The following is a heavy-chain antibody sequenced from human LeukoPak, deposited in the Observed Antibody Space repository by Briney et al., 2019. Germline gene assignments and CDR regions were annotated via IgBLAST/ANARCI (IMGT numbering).Heavy chain of an antibody. Sequence: GRSLRLSCAASGITFSTYGMYWVRQAPGKGLEWVAVISHDGNNKYYADSVKGRFTISRDNSKNTLYLQMNSLRAEDTAVYYCAKGTAVAGSYFDYWGQGTLVTVSS. D-gene: IGHD6-19*01. V-gene: IGHV3-30*18. CDR1: GITFSTYG. CDR3: AKGTAVAGSYFDY. J-gene: IGHJ4*02. CDR2: ISHDGNNK.